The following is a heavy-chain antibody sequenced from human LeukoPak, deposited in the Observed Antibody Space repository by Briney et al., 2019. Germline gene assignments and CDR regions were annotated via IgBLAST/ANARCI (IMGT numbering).Heavy chain of an antibody. J-gene: IGHJ3*02. CDR1: GGSFSGYY. CDR2: INHSGST. D-gene: IGHD3-22*01. CDR3: ARPSSGYYRRAFDI. Sequence: ASETLSLTCAVYGGSFSGYYWSWIRQPPGKGLEWIGEINHSGSTNYNPSLKSRVTISVDTSKNQFSLKLSSVTAAHTAVYYCARPSSGYYRRAFDIWGQGTMVTVSS. V-gene: IGHV4-34*01.